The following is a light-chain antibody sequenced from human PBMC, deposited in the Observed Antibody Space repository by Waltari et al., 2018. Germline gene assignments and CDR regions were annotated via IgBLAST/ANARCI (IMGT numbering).Light chain of an antibody. J-gene: IGKJ2*02. Sequence: VLTQSPDSLALSLGERATIRCPSSQSVLSSTNRNNYLAWYPQRPRQPPKLLFYWASARVSGVPDRFDGSGSETDFTLTISSLQAEDLAVYYCQQYYTTPCTFGQGTRVEIK. CDR1: QSVLSSTNRNNY. CDR2: WAS. V-gene: IGKV4-1*01. CDR3: QQYYTTPCT.